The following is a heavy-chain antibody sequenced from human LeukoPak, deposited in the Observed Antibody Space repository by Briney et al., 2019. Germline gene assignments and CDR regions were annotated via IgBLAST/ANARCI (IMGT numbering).Heavy chain of an antibody. J-gene: IGHJ4*02. Sequence: PSETLSLTCTASGGSISSYYWSWIRQPPGKGLEWIGYIYYSGSTNYNPSLKSRVTISVDTSKNQFSLKLSSVTAADTAVYYCARYVGATFAYYFDYWGQGTLVTVSS. V-gene: IGHV4-59*08. CDR3: ARYVGATFAYYFDY. CDR2: IYYSGST. CDR1: GGSISSYY. D-gene: IGHD1-26*01.